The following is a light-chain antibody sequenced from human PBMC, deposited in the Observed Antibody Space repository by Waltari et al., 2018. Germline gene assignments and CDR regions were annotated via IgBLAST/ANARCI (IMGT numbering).Light chain of an antibody. CDR3: CSYAGSTTSVV. CDR2: KVS. Sequence: QSALTQPASVSGSPGQSITISCTGTSSDVGGYKYVSWYQQHPGKAPKLMIYKVSKRPAGVSNRCSGSKAGNTASLTISGLQAEDEADYYCCSYAGSTTSVVFGGGTKVTVL. CDR1: SSDVGGYKY. V-gene: IGLV2-23*02. J-gene: IGLJ3*02.